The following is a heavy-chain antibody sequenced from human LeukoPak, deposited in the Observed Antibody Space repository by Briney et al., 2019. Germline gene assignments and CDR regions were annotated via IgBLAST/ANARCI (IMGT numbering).Heavy chain of an antibody. CDR1: GFTFSSYG. V-gene: IGHV3-30*02. CDR3: ANGIVVVPAAILRDAFDI. CDR2: IRYDGSNK. Sequence: GGSLRLSCAASGFTFSSYGMHWVRQAPGKGLEWVAFIRYDGSNKYYADSVKGRSTISRDNSKNTLYLQMNSLRAEDTAVYYCANGIVVVPAAILRDAFDIWGQGTMVTVSS. D-gene: IGHD2-2*02. J-gene: IGHJ3*02.